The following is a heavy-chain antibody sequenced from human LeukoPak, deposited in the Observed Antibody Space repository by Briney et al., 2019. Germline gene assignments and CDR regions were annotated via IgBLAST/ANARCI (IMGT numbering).Heavy chain of an antibody. D-gene: IGHD3-16*01. J-gene: IGHJ5*02. CDR3: ARQGLRGGEYNWFDP. CDR1: GASMRSYY. V-gene: IGHV4-59*08. Sequence: SETLSLTCTVSGASMRSYYWSWIRQPPGKGLEWIGYIYNSGSTNYNPSLKSRVTISVDTSKNQFSLKLSSVTAADTAVYCCARQGLRGGEYNWFDPWGQGTLVTVSS. CDR2: IYNSGST.